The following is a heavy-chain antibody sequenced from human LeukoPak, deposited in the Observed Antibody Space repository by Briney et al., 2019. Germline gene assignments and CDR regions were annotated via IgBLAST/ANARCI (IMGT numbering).Heavy chain of an antibody. J-gene: IGHJ6*02. Sequence: GASVKVSCKASGGTFSSYAISWVRQAPGQGLEWMGRIIPIFGIANYAQKFQGRVTITADKSTSTAYMELSSLRSEDTAVYYCAAAWSSRDGYNPYYYYGMDVWGQGTTVTVSS. CDR2: IIPIFGIA. V-gene: IGHV1-69*04. D-gene: IGHD5-24*01. CDR1: GGTFSSYA. CDR3: AAAWSSRDGYNPYYYYGMDV.